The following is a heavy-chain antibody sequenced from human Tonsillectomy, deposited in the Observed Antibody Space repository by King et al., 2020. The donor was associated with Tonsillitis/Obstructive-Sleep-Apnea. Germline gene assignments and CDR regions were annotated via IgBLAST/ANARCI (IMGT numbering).Heavy chain of an antibody. CDR1: GGSISSYY. CDR2: IYYSGST. D-gene: IGHD3-3*01. Sequence: VQLQESGPGLVKPSETLSLTCTVSGGSISSYYWSWIRQPPGKGLEWIGYIYYSGSTNYNPSLKSRVTISVDTSKNQFSLKLSSVTDADTAVYYCARHLRLTIFGVKPQGHYYYMDVWGKGTTVTVSS. J-gene: IGHJ6*03. V-gene: IGHV4-59*08. CDR3: ARHLRLTIFGVKPQGHYYYMDV.